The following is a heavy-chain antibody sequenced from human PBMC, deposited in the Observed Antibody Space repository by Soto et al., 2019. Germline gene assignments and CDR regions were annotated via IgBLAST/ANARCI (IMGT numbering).Heavy chain of an antibody. CDR3: ARNLKAVAAAMAF. D-gene: IGHD6-19*01. CDR1: LDSISDSVYY. V-gene: IGHV4-39*01. CDR2: VDYIGTT. Sequence: PAETLSLTCGVSLDSISDSVYYFVWVGQCPGKGLEWIGSVDYIGTTQLHRSLKSRVTISVDTSKKEFSLRLRSVTATDTAIYFCARNLKAVAAAMAFWGQGIPVTVSS. J-gene: IGHJ1*01.